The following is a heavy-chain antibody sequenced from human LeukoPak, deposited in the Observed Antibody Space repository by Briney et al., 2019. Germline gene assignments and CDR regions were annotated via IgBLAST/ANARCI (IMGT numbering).Heavy chain of an antibody. V-gene: IGHV3-30*04. CDR1: GFTFSSYA. CDR3: ARSYSSSTTDAFDI. Sequence: PGGSLRLSCAASGFTFSSYAVHWVRQAPGKGLEWVAVISYDGSNKYYADSVKGRFTISRDNSKNTLYLQMNSLRAEDTAVYYCARSYSSSTTDAFDIWGQGTMVTVSS. D-gene: IGHD6-6*01. CDR2: ISYDGSNK. J-gene: IGHJ3*02.